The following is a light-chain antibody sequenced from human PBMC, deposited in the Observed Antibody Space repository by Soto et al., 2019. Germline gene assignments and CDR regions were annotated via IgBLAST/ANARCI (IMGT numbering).Light chain of an antibody. V-gene: IGKV3-15*01. CDR1: QSVSSSY. CDR3: QQYNNWPIT. Sequence: EIVMTPSPATLSVSPVERATLSCRASQSVSSSYLAWYQQKPGQAPRLLIYGASTRATGIPARFSGSGSGTEFTLTISSLQSEDFAVYYCQQYNNWPITFGQGTRLEIK. J-gene: IGKJ5*01. CDR2: GAS.